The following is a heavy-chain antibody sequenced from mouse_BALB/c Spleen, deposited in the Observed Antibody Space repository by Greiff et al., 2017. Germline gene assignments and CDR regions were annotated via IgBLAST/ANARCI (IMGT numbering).Heavy chain of an antibody. CDR3: ASWWLLRTDFDY. V-gene: IGHV3-6*02. J-gene: IGHJ2*01. Sequence: EVQLQQSGPGLVKPSQSLSLTCSVTGYSITSGYYWNWIRQFPGNKLEWMGYISYDGSNNYNPSLKNRISITRDTSKNQFFLKLNSVTTEDTATYYCASWWLLRTDFDYWGQGTTLTVSS. D-gene: IGHD2-3*01. CDR2: ISYDGSN. CDR1: GYSITSGYY.